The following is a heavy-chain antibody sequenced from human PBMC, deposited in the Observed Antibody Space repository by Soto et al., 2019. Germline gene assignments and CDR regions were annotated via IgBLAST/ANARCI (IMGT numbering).Heavy chain of an antibody. CDR1: GYSFTGYW. CDR3: ARAFSSGYPFDY. CDR2: INPGDSET. V-gene: IGHV5-51*01. Sequence: GASLKISCEGSGYSFTGYWIGWVRQMPGKGLEWMGIINPGDSETRYSPSFQGQVTISADKSVSTAYLQWSSLKASDTATYYCARAFSSGYPFDYWGQGTPVTISS. D-gene: IGHD3-22*01. J-gene: IGHJ4*02.